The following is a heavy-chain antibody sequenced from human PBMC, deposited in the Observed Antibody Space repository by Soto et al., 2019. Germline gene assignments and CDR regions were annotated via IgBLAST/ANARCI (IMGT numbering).Heavy chain of an antibody. CDR2: IISMLGTT. J-gene: IGHJ4*02. V-gene: IGHV1-69*01. Sequence: QVQLVQSGAEVKKPGSSVRVSCKASGGTFRTDVFSWVRQAPGQGLEWMGGIISMLGTTTYAQKFQGRVTIPADASTSTAYMEMSSLRFAGTAVYSGARSRFLIGGFRPNIYYLDYWGQGTLVTVSS. CDR1: GGTFRTDV. CDR3: ARSRFLIGGFRPNIYYLDY. D-gene: IGHD2-15*01.